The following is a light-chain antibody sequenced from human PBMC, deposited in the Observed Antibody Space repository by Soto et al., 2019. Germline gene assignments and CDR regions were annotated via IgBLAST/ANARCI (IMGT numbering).Light chain of an antibody. CDR3: QQYGTSPWT. V-gene: IGKV3-20*01. CDR2: RAS. CDR1: QSVTSNY. J-gene: IGKJ1*01. Sequence: EIVLTQTPGTLSLYPGESATLSCRVSQSVTSNYIAWYQQKPGQAPRLLIYRASTRATGIPDRFSGSGSGTDFTLTISRLEPEDFAVYHGQQYGTSPWTFGQGTKVDIK.